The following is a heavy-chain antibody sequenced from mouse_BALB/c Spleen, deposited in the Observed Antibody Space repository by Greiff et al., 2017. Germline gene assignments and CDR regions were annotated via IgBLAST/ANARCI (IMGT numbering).Heavy chain of an antibody. J-gene: IGHJ3*01. CDR3: ARLGVGKEGWFAY. D-gene: IGHD1-1*01. V-gene: IGHV4-1*02. Sequence: EVKVEESGGGLVQPGGSLKLSCAASGFDFSRYWMSWVRQAPGKGLEWIGEINPDSSTINYTPSLKDKFIISRDNAKNTLYLQMSKVRSEDTALYYCARLGVGKEGWFAYWGQGTLVTVSA. CDR2: INPDSSTI. CDR1: GFDFSRYW.